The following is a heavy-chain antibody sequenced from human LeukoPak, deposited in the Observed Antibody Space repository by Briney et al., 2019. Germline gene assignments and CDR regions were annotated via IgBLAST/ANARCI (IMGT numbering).Heavy chain of an antibody. J-gene: IGHJ4*02. Sequence: SGGSLRLSCAASGFTFSSYSMNWVRQAPGKGLEWVSSISSSSSYIYYADSVKGRFTISRDNAKNSLYLQMNSLRAEGTAVYFCAFEERVDYWGQGTLVTVSS. CDR1: GFTFSSYS. V-gene: IGHV3-21*01. CDR2: ISSSSSYI. CDR3: AFEERVDY. D-gene: IGHD1-26*01.